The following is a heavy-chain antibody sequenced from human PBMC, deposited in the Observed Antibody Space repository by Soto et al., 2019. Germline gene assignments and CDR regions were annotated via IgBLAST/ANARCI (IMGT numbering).Heavy chain of an antibody. J-gene: IGHJ3*02. V-gene: IGHV1-18*01. CDR3: XXXXXWELPEWAFDI. D-gene: IGHD1-26*01. CDR2: ISAYNGNT. Sequence: QVQLVQSGAEVKKPGASVKVSCKASGYTFTSYGISWVRQAPGQGLEWMGWISAYNGNTNYAQKLQGRVTMTTDTSTSTADMELRSLRSDDTAVXXXXXXXXWELPEWAFDIWGQGTMVTVSS. CDR1: GYTFTSYG.